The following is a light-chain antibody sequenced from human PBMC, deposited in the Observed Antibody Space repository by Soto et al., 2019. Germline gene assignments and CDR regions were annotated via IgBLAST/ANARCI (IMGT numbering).Light chain of an antibody. Sequence: QMSLSPSINSEAVGDRVTITCRASQTISSWLAWYQQKPGKAPKLLIYKASTLKSGVPSRFSGSGSGTEFTLTISSMQPDDFANYYCQQYNSYSEPFGQGTKVDIK. J-gene: IGKJ1*01. V-gene: IGKV1-5*03. CDR1: QTISSW. CDR3: QQYNSYSEP. CDR2: KAS.